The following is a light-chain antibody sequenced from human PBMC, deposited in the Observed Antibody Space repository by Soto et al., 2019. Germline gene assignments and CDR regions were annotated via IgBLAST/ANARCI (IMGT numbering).Light chain of an antibody. J-gene: IGKJ1*01. Sequence: DIVMTQSPLSLPVTPGAPASIYRRSSQSLLHSNGYNYLDXXLQKPGQSPQLLIYLGSNRASGVPDRFSGSGSGTHFTLKISRVEAEDVEVYYCMQALQTPWTFGQGTKVDIK. V-gene: IGKV2-28*01. CDR1: QSLLHSNGYNY. CDR3: MQALQTPWT. CDR2: LGS.